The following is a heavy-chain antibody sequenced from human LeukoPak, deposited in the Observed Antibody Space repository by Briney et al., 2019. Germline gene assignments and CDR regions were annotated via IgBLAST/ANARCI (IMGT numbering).Heavy chain of an antibody. CDR1: GFTFSSYA. D-gene: IGHD4-17*01. J-gene: IGHJ4*02. Sequence: VGSLRLSCAASGFTFSSYAMHWVRQAPGKGLEWVAVISYDRSNKYYADSVKGRFTISRDNSKNTLYLQMNSLRAEDTAVYYCASWLDGDYWGGAYFDYWGQGTLVTVSS. CDR3: ASWLDGDYWGGAYFDY. CDR2: ISYDRSNK. V-gene: IGHV3-30*04.